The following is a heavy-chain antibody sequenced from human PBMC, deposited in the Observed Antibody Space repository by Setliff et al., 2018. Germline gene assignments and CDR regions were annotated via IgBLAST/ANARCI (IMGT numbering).Heavy chain of an antibody. CDR3: SRLVRYCTTTTCQSVPGAEV. V-gene: IGHV1-18*01. Sequence: ASVKVSCKASGYTFTDYGVTWVRQAPGQGLEWVGWISPYTGNAYYAPKFQGRVTMTTDTSTSTAYMELRSLRSDDTAVYYCSRLVRYCTTTTCQSVPGAEVWGQGILVTVSS. CDR2: ISPYTGNA. D-gene: IGHD2-8*01. CDR1: GYTFTDYG. J-gene: IGHJ4*02.